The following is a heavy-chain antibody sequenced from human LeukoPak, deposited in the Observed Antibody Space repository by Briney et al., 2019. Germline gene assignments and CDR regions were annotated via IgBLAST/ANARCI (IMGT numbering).Heavy chain of an antibody. V-gene: IGHV4-59*01. D-gene: IGHD6-19*01. Sequence: SETLSLTCTVSGGSISSYYWSWIRQPPGKGLEWIGYIYYSGSTNYNPSLKSRVTISVDTSKNQFSMKLSSVTAADTAVYYCARESPRSGDFDYWGQGTLVTVSS. J-gene: IGHJ4*02. CDR2: IYYSGST. CDR3: ARESPRSGDFDY. CDR1: GGSISSYY.